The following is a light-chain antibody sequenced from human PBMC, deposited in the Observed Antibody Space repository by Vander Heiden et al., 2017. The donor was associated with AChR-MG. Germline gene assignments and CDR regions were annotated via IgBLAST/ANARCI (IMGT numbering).Light chain of an antibody. CDR1: LSISSW. CDR3: QKDKRYRT. J-gene: IGKJ1*01. Sequence: DIQMTQSPSTLSASVGDRVTITGRDSLSISSWLYWYQQRQGKAPMLLSYDASSLKSGVPLRFSGSGSGTEFILTISRLQPDDFATCYCQKDKRYRTFGQGTKVEIK. CDR2: DAS. V-gene: IGKV1-5*01.